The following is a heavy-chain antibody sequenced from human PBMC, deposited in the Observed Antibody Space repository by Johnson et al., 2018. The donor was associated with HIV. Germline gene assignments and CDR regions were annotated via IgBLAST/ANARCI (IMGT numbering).Heavy chain of an antibody. CDR2: INWNGGRT. CDR1: GFTFHDYG. Sequence: VQLVESGGGLVKPGGSLRLSCAASGFTFHDYGMSWVRQAPGKGLEWVSGINWNGGRTGYADSVKGRFTISRDNAKNSLYLQMNSLRAEDTALYYCARVVVVIAIGGTDAFDIWGQGTMVTVSS. V-gene: IGHV3-20*04. D-gene: IGHD2-21*01. CDR3: ARVVVVIAIGGTDAFDI. J-gene: IGHJ3*02.